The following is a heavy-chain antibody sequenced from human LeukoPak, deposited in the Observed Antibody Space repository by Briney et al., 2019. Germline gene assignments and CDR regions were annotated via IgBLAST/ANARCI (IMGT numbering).Heavy chain of an antibody. CDR3: AKGTVSADIVEVPAAINIDY. CDR1: GFTFSSYA. Sequence: GGSLRLSCAASGFTFSSYAMSWVRQAPGKGLEWVSAISGSGGSTYYADSVKGRFTISRDNSKNTLYLQMNSLRAEDTAVYYCAKGTVSADIVEVPAAINIDYWGQGTLVTVSS. J-gene: IGHJ4*02. CDR2: ISGSGGST. D-gene: IGHD2-2*02. V-gene: IGHV3-23*01.